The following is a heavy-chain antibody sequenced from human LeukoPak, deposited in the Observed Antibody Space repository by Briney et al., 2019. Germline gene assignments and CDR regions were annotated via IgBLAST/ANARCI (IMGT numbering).Heavy chain of an antibody. V-gene: IGHV3-21*01. CDR3: ASESSSGGFDL. J-gene: IGHJ3*01. CDR1: QFMFSLYS. D-gene: IGHD2-8*02. Sequence: GGSLRLSCEASQFMFSLYSMNWVRQAPGKGLEWVSFISGGTNYIDYADSVKGRFTISRDNAKNSLYLQTNILTADDTAVYYCASESSSGGFDLWGQGTMVTVYS. CDR2: ISGGTNYI.